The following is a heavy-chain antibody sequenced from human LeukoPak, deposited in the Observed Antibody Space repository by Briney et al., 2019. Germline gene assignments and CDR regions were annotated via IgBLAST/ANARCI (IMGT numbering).Heavy chain of an antibody. CDR3: AKEGGGCIYGVCYFDAFDM. CDR2: ISHYGDNT. Sequence: GGSLRLSCAASTFTFSSFAMSWVRQAPGKGLEWLATISHYGDNTYYADSVKGRFIISRDNSKNTLYLQVDSLRAEDTALYYCAKEGGGCIYGVCYFDAFDMWGQGTMVTVSS. V-gene: IGHV3-23*01. J-gene: IGHJ3*02. CDR1: TFTFSSFA. D-gene: IGHD2-8*01.